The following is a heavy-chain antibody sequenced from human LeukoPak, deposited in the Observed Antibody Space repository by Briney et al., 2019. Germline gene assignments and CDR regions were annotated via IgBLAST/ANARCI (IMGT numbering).Heavy chain of an antibody. Sequence: GGSLRLSCAASGFTFSSYAMSWVRQAPGKGLEWVSAISGSGGSTYYADSVKGRFTISRDNAKNSLYLQMNSLRAEDTAVYYCARDLGGGSSSLFDYWGQGTLVTVSS. J-gene: IGHJ4*02. D-gene: IGHD6-13*01. CDR1: GFTFSSYA. V-gene: IGHV3-23*01. CDR3: ARDLGGGSSSLFDY. CDR2: ISGSGGST.